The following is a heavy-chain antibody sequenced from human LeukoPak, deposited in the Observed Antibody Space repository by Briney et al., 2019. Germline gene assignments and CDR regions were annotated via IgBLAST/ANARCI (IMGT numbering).Heavy chain of an antibody. CDR3: ARDPHYYDSSGYYFLFDY. D-gene: IGHD3-22*01. J-gene: IGHJ4*02. V-gene: IGHV3-7*01. Sequence: GGSLRLSCAASGFTFSSYWMSWVRQAPGKGLEWVANINQDGSEKYYVDSVKGRFTISRDNAKNSLYLQMNSLRAEDTAVYYCARDPHYYDSSGYYFLFDYWGQGTLVTVSS. CDR1: GFTFSSYW. CDR2: INQDGSEK.